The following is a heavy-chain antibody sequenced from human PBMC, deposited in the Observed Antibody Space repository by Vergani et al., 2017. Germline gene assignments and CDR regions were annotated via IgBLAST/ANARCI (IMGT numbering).Heavy chain of an antibody. CDR1: GYTFTSYY. D-gene: IGHD6-19*01. CDR3: ARVSPGDNSGWEPFDY. J-gene: IGHJ4*02. V-gene: IGHV1-69*09. Sequence: QVQLVQSGAEVKKPGASVKVSCKASGYTFTSYYMHWVRQAPGQGLEWMGRIIPILGIANYAQKFQGRVTITADKSTSTAYMELSSLRSEDTAVYYCARVSPGDNSGWEPFDYWGQGTLVTVSS. CDR2: IIPILGIA.